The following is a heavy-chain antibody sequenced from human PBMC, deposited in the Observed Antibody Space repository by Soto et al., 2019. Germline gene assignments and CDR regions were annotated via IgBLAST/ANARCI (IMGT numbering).Heavy chain of an antibody. CDR3: ARAPGYTYCLPYFDY. J-gene: IGHJ4*02. V-gene: IGHV1-2*04. Sequence: VKRSWKGAGYTFTVYFIHWVRQTPGKGLEWMGWINPNSGGTNYAQKFQGWVTMTRDTSISTAYMELSRLRSDDTAVYYFARAPGYTYCLPYFDYWGQGTLVTVSS. D-gene: IGHD5-18*01. CDR2: INPNSGGT. CDR1: GYTFTVYF.